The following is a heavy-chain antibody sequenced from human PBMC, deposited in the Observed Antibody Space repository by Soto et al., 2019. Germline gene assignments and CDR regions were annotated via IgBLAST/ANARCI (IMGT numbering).Heavy chain of an antibody. J-gene: IGHJ6*02. V-gene: IGHV1-69*13. CDR3: ARDPGVVGYYYYCYGMDV. CDR1: GGTFSSYA. Sequence: ASVKVSCKASGGTFSSYAISWVRQAPGQGLEWMGGIIPIFGTANYAQKFQGRVTITADESTSTAYMELSSLRSEDTAVYYCARDPGVVGYYYYCYGMDVWGRGTTVTVSS. CDR2: IIPIFGTA. D-gene: IGHD2-21*01.